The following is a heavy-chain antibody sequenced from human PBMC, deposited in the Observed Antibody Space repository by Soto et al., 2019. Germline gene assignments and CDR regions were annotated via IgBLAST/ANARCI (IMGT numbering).Heavy chain of an antibody. J-gene: IGHJ6*02. V-gene: IGHV1-58*01. CDR3: AAGRIDYYDSSGYYYAGGYYYYYGMDV. CDR1: GFTFTSSA. D-gene: IGHD3-22*01. Sequence: SVKVSCKASGFTFTSSAVQWVRQARGQRLEWIGWIVVGSGNTNYAQKFQERVTITRDMSTSTAYMELSSLRSEDTAVYYCAAGRIDYYDSSGYYYAGGYYYYYGMDVWGQGTTVTVSS. CDR2: IVVGSGNT.